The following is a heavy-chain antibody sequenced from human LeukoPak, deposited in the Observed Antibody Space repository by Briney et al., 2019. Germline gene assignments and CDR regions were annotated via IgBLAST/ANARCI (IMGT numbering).Heavy chain of an antibody. CDR3: AKDEYEVGYFDY. J-gene: IGHJ4*02. CDR2: ISGSGGST. CDR1: GFTFSSYA. V-gene: IGHV3-23*01. Sequence: GGSLRLSCAASGFTFSSYAMSWVRQAPGKGLEWVSAISGSGGSTYYADSVKGRFTISRDNAKNPLYLQMNSLRAEDTALYYCAKDEYEVGYFDYWGQGTLVTVSS. D-gene: IGHD1-26*01.